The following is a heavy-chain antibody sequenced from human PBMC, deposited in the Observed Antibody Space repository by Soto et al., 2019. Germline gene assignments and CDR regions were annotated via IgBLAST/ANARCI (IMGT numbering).Heavy chain of an antibody. CDR2: IIPIFGTA. D-gene: IGHD5-12*01. Sequence: ASVKVSCKASGGTFSSYAISWVRQAPGQGLEWMGGIIPIFGTANYAQKFQGRVTITADKSTSTAYMELSSLRSEDTAVYYCARGIGLVRMATNRGLAAFDIWGQGTMVTV. V-gene: IGHV1-69*06. J-gene: IGHJ3*02. CDR1: GGTFSSYA. CDR3: ARGIGLVRMATNRGLAAFDI.